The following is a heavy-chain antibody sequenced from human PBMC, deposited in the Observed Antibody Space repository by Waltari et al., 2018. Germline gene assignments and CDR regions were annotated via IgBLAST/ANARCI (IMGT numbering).Heavy chain of an antibody. V-gene: IGHV3-21*01. CDR2: ISSSSSYI. Sequence: VQLVQSGAEVKKPGSSVKVSCKASGFTFSSYSMNWVRQAPGKGLEWVSSISSSSSYIYYADSVKGRFTISRDNAKNSLYLQMNSLRAEDTAVYYCARGIVGATSMSDYWGQGTLVIVSS. CDR1: GFTFSSYS. D-gene: IGHD1-26*01. J-gene: IGHJ4*02. CDR3: ARGIVGATSMSDY.